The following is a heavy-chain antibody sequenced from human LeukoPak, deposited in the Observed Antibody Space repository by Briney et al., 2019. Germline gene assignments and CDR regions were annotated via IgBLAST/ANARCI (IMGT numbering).Heavy chain of an antibody. D-gene: IGHD6-13*01. Sequence: PSETLSLTCTVSGYSISSGYYWSWIRQPPGKGLEWIGEINHSGSTNYNPSLKSRVTISVDTSKNQFSLKLSSVTAADTAVYYCARALSGIGPSYYYYGMDVWGQGTTVTVSS. CDR2: INHSGST. CDR3: ARALSGIGPSYYYYGMDV. J-gene: IGHJ6*02. V-gene: IGHV4-38-2*02. CDR1: GYSISSGYY.